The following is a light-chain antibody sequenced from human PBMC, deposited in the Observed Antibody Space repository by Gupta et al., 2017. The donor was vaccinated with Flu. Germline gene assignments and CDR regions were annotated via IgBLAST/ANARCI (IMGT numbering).Light chain of an antibody. CDR3: RSYGSSNTLV. CDR1: SSDGGGYNH. Sequence: QSALTPPASVSGSPGQSITISCTGTSSDGGGYNHVSWYRQQPEQAPTLMIYEGSSRAAGVSSRFSGSKSGNAASLTISVPQEEDEADYYCRSYGSSNTLVFGGGTKLTVL. V-gene: IGLV2-14*01. J-gene: IGLJ3*02. CDR2: EGS.